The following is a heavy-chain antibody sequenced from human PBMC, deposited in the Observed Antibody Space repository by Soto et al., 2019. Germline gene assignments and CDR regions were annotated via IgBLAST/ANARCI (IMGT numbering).Heavy chain of an antibody. V-gene: IGHV1-18*01. CDR2: ISAYNGNR. Sequence: QVQLVQSGAEVKKPGASVKVSCKASGYTFTSYGISWVRQAPGQGLEWMGWISAYNGNRNYAQKLQGRVTMTTDTSTSTAYMELRSLRSDDTAVYYCARESGSWAYYGSGSYLPRLLMMYFDIWGQGTMVTVSS. D-gene: IGHD3-10*01. CDR3: ARESGSWAYYGSGSYLPRLLMMYFDI. J-gene: IGHJ3*02. CDR1: GYTFTSYG.